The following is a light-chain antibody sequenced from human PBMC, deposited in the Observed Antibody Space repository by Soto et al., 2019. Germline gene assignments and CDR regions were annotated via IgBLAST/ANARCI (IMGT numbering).Light chain of an antibody. CDR3: AAWDGRLNGVV. CDR1: SSNIGSNT. J-gene: IGLJ2*01. V-gene: IGLV1-44*01. Sequence: QSVLTQAPSASGTPGQGATISFSGSSSNIGSNTVNWYQQLPGTAPKRLIYSNNQRPPGLPDRFSGSKSGTAASLAISGVQSEDEADYYCAAWDGRLNGVVFGGGTKLT. CDR2: SNN.